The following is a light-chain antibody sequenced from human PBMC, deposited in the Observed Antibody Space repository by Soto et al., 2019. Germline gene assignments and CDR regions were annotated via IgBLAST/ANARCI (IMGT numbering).Light chain of an antibody. CDR3: QQRSNWRRT. CDR2: DAS. Sequence: EIVLTQSPATLSLSPGERATLSCRASQSVSSYLAWYQQKPGQAPRLLIYDASNRATGIPARFSGSGSGTDLTLTISSLEPEDFAVYYCQQRSNWRRTFGQGNKVEIK. V-gene: IGKV3-11*01. CDR1: QSVSSY. J-gene: IGKJ1*01.